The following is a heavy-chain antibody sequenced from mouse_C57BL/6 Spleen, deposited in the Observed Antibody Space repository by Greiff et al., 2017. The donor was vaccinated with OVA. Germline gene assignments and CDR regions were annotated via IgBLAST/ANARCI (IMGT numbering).Heavy chain of an antibody. V-gene: IGHV5-17*01. J-gene: IGHJ1*03. CDR2: ISSGSSTI. CDR1: GFTFSDYG. CDR3: ARRRGYFDV. Sequence: EVKLEESGGGLVKPGGSLKLSCAASGFTFSDYGMHWVRQAPEKGLEWVAYISSGSSTIYYADTVKGRFTISRDNAKHTLFLQMTSLRTEDTAMYYWARRRGYFDVWGTGTTVTVSS.